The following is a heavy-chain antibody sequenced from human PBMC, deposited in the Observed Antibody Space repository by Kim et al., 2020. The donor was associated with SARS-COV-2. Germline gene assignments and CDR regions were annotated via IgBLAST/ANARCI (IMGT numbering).Heavy chain of an antibody. D-gene: IGHD3-16*01. V-gene: IGHV3-7*01. CDR1: GLSFSTYW. CDR2: IKQDGSEN. J-gene: IGHJ4*02. CDR3: ARHGLRATGGLDY. Sequence: GGSLRLSCAASGLSFSTYWMSWVRQAPGKGLEWVANIKQDGSENYYVDSVKGRFTISRDNAKNSLFLQMNSLRAEDTAVYYCARHGLRATGGLDYWGQGTLVAVSS.